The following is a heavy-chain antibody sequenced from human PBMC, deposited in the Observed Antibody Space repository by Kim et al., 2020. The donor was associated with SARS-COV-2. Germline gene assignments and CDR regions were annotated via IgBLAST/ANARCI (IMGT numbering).Heavy chain of an antibody. J-gene: IGHJ4*02. CDR3: ARSHNWGSFDY. Sequence: ASVKVSCKASGYTFASYGISWVRQAPGQGLEWMGWISTFNANTNYAQKVKGRVTMTTDTSTSTVYLELRSLRSDDTAVYYCARSHNWGSFDYWGQGTLVTVSS. CDR1: GYTFASYG. D-gene: IGHD3-16*01. CDR2: ISTFNANT. V-gene: IGHV1-18*04.